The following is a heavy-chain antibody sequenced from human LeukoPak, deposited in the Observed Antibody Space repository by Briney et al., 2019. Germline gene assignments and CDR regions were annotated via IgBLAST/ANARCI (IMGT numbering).Heavy chain of an antibody. CDR2: INPNSGDT. Sequence: ASVKVSCEASGYTFTGYYMHWVRQAPGQGLEWMGWINPNSGDTNYAQKFQGRVTMTRDTSICTAYMELSRLRSDDTAVYYCARDKSGSSGWYSYFDYWGQGTLVTVSS. J-gene: IGHJ4*02. D-gene: IGHD6-19*01. V-gene: IGHV1-2*02. CDR1: GYTFTGYY. CDR3: ARDKSGSSGWYSYFDY.